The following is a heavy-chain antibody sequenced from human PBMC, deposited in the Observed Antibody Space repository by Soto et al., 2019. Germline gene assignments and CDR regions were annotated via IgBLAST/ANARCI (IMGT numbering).Heavy chain of an antibody. D-gene: IGHD3-3*01. Sequence: GGSLRLSCAASEFTFSNYAMSWVSQAPGKRLEWVSSISDNGGTTYYADSVKGRFTISRHNSKNTLYLQMNSLRAEDTAVYYCARAGSLEWLLSHYYYYYYMDVWDKGTTVTVSS. J-gene: IGHJ6*03. V-gene: IGHV3-23*01. CDR1: EFTFSNYA. CDR2: ISDNGGTT. CDR3: ARAGSLEWLLSHYYYYYYMDV.